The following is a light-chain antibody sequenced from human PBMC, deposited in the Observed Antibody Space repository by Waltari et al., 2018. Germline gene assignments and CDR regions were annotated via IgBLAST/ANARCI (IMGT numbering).Light chain of an antibody. CDR3: QQYNSYSPYT. Sequence: DIQMTQSPSTLSAFVGDRVTITCRASQSISSWLAWYQQKPGEAPKLLIYDASSLESGVPSRFSGSGSGTEFTLTISSLQPDDFATYYCQQYNSYSPYTFGQGTKVEIK. V-gene: IGKV1-5*01. CDR2: DAS. J-gene: IGKJ2*01. CDR1: QSISSW.